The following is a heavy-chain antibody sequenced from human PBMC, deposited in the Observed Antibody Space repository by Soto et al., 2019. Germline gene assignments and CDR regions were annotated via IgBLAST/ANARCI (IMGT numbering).Heavy chain of an antibody. CDR2: IYYSGST. J-gene: IGHJ6*02. V-gene: IGHV4-30-4*01. CDR1: GGSISSGDYY. Sequence: ASETLSLTCTVSGGSISSGDYYWSWIRQPPGKGLEWIGYIYYSGSTYYNPSLKSRVTISVDTSKNQFSLKLSSVTAADTAVYYCARATEKVYGMDVWGQGTTVTVSS. CDR3: ARATEKVYGMDV.